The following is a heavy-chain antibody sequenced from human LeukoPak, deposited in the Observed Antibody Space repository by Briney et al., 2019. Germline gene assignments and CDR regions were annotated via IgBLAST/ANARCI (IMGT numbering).Heavy chain of an antibody. CDR3: ALRSYDSSGYFQFDY. D-gene: IGHD3-22*01. Sequence: SETLSLTCAVSGGSISSSNWWSWVRQPPGKGLEWIGEIYHSGSTNYNPSLKSRVTISVDTSKNQFSLKLSSVTAADTAVYYCALRSYDSSGYFQFDYWGQGTLVTVSS. V-gene: IGHV4-4*02. CDR2: IYHSGST. J-gene: IGHJ4*02. CDR1: GGSISSSNW.